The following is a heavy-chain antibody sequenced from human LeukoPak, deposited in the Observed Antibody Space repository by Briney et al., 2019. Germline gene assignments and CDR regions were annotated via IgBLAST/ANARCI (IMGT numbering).Heavy chain of an antibody. CDR1: GGSISSYY. CDR3: ARHADKIYDFWSGYARPFDY. D-gene: IGHD3-3*01. V-gene: IGHV4-59*01. CDR2: IYYSGST. J-gene: IGHJ4*02. Sequence: PSETLSLTCTVSGGSISSYYWSWIRQPPGKGLEWIGYIYYSGSTNYNPSLKSRVTISVDTSKNQFSLKLSSVTAADTAVYYCARHADKIYDFWSGYARPFDYWGQGTLVTVSS.